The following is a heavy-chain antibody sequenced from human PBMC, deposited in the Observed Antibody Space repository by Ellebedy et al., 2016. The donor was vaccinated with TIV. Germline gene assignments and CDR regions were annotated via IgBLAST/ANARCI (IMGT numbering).Heavy chain of an antibody. CDR2: VNSDGSET. J-gene: IGHJ6*02. V-gene: IGHV3-74*01. CDR3: TRDKGQDLDV. Sequence: PGGSLRLSCEASGFTFRYYRMHWVRQAPGKGLVWVSSVNSDGSETIYADSVKGRFTISRDNAKNTVSVEMKNLGAEDTAVYYCTRDKGQDLDVLGQGTTVTVSS. CDR1: GFTFRYYR.